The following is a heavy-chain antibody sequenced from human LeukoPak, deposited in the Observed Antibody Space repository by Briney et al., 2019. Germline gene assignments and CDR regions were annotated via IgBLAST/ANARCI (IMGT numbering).Heavy chain of an antibody. J-gene: IGHJ4*02. CDR1: GFTFSSYA. CDR2: ISGSGDNT. V-gene: IGHV3-23*01. CDR3: ARSSHGDFWSGYYFDD. D-gene: IGHD3-3*01. Sequence: GGSLRLSCAASGFTFSSYAMNWVRQAPGKGLEWISSISGSGDNTYYADSVKGRFTISRDNSKNTLYLQMNSLRAEDTAVYYCARSSHGDFWSGYYFDDWGQGTLVTVSS.